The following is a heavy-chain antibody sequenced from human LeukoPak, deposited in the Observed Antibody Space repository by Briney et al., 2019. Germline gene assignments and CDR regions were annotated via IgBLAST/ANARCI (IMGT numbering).Heavy chain of an antibody. CDR2: IYTSGST. Sequence: TLSLTCTVSGGSISSGSYYWSWIRQPAGKGLEWIGRIYTSGSTNYNPSLKSRVTISVDTSKNQFSLKLSSVTAADTAVYYCASGEDWFDPWGQGTLVTVSS. V-gene: IGHV4-61*02. CDR1: GGSISSGSYY. CDR3: ASGEDWFDP. D-gene: IGHD3-3*01. J-gene: IGHJ5*02.